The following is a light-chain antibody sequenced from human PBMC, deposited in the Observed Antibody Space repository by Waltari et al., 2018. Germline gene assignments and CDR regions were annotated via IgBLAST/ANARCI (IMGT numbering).Light chain of an antibody. CDR3: CSYAGSYTWV. J-gene: IGLJ3*02. V-gene: IGLV2-11*01. Sequence: QSDLTQPRSVSGSPGQSVTSSCTGTSSDVGGYNYASWHQQHPGKAPNLMIYDVSRRPSGVPDRFFGSKSGNTASLTISGFQAEDEADYYCCSYAGSYTWVFGGGTKLTVL. CDR1: SSDVGGYNY. CDR2: DVS.